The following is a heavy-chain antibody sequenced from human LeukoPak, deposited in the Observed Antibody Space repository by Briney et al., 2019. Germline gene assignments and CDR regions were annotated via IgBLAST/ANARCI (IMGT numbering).Heavy chain of an antibody. D-gene: IGHD7-27*01. CDR1: GGSISSYY. CDR3: ARSMGKYFDY. J-gene: IGHJ4*02. CDR2: IYYSGST. V-gene: IGHV4-59*08. Sequence: PSETLSLICTVSGGSISSYYWSWIRQPPGKGLEWIGYIYYSGSTNYNPSLKSRVTISVDTSKNQFSLKLSSVTAADTAVYYCARSMGKYFDYWGQGTLVTVSS.